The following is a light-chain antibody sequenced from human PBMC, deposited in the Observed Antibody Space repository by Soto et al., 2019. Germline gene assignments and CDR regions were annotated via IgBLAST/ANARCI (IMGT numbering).Light chain of an antibody. CDR1: QSVSNK. Sequence: EIMMTQSPATLSVSPGERATLSCRASQSVSNKLAWYQQQPGRAPRLLIYGASTRATGIPARFSGSGSGTEFTLNISSLQSEDFAVYYCQQYNTWPPRYTFGQGTKLEIK. CDR2: GAS. V-gene: IGKV3-15*01. J-gene: IGKJ2*01. CDR3: QQYNTWPPRYT.